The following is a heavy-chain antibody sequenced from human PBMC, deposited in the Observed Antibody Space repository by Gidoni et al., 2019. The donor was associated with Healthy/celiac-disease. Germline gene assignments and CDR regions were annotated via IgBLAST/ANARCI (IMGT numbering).Heavy chain of an antibody. V-gene: IGHV3-30*18. D-gene: IGHD3-10*01. CDR3: AKVGSLERFGELLLPSDY. J-gene: IGHJ4*02. Sequence: QVQLVESGGGVVQPGRSLRLYCAASAFTFSSYGLHWVRQAPGKGLEWVAGIAYDGSNKYYADSVKGRFTISRDNSKNTLYLQTNSLRAEDTAVYYCAKVGSLERFGELLLPSDYWGQGTLVTVSS. CDR1: AFTFSSYG. CDR2: IAYDGSNK.